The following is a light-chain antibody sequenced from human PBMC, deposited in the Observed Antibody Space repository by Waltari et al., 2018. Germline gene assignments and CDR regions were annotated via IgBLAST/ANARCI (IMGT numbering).Light chain of an antibody. CDR1: KLGDKY. V-gene: IGLV3-1*01. CDR3: QAWDSSTVV. CDR2: RDS. Sequence: SYELTQPPSVSVSPGQTASITCSGDKLGDKYACWYQQKPGQSPVLVIYRDSKRPSGIHERFSGSNSGNTATLTISGTHTMDEADYYCQAWDSSTVVFGGGTKLTVL. J-gene: IGLJ2*01.